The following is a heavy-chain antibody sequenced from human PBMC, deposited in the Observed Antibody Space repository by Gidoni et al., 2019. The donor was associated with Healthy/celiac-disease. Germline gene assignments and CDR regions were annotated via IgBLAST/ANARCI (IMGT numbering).Heavy chain of an antibody. CDR2: ISYDGSNK. Sequence: QVQLVESGGGVVQPGRSLRLPCAASGFTFSSYGMHWVRQAPGKGLEWVAVISYDGSNKYYADSVKGRFTISRDNSKNTLYLQMNSLRAEDTAVYYCANVLEDSNGGLVWGQGTTVTVSS. J-gene: IGHJ6*02. CDR3: ANVLEDSNGGLV. D-gene: IGHD6-19*01. V-gene: IGHV3-30*18. CDR1: GFTFSSYG.